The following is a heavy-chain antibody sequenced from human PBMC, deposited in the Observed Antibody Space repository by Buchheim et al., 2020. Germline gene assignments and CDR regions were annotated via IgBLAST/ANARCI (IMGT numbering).Heavy chain of an antibody. CDR1: GFTFSSYS. J-gene: IGHJ5*02. CDR2: ISSSSTI. CDR3: ARAPGGRWENWFDP. Sequence: EVQLVESGGGLVQPGGSLRLSCAASGFTFSSYSMNWVRQAPGKGLEWVSYISSSSTIYYADSVKGRFTISRDNAKNSLYLQMNSLRAEDTAVYYCARAPGGRWENWFDPWGQGTL. V-gene: IGHV3-48*01. D-gene: IGHD3-16*01.